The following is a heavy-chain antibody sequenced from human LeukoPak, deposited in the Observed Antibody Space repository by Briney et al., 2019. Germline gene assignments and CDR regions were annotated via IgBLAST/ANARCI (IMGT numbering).Heavy chain of an antibody. Sequence: SGPTLVNPTQTLTLTCTFSGFSLSTSGVGVGWIRQPPGKALEWLALIYWDDDKRYSPSLKSRLTITKDTSKNQVVLTMTNMDPVDTATYYCAHRGAQLHRRSYFDYWGQGTLVTVSS. CDR1: GFSLSTSGVG. V-gene: IGHV2-5*02. J-gene: IGHJ4*02. CDR2: IYWDDDK. CDR3: AHRGAQLHRRSYFDY. D-gene: IGHD6-6*01.